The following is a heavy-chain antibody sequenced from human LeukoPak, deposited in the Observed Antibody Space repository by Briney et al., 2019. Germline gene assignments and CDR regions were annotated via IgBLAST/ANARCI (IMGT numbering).Heavy chain of an antibody. D-gene: IGHD6-19*01. Sequence: SETLSLTCTVSGGSISSYYWSWIRQPPGKGLEWIGYIYYSGSTNYNPSLKSRVTISVDTSKNQFSLKLSSVTAADTAVCYCARVWIDSSGWYLYYYYMDVWGKGTTVTVSS. CDR1: GGSISSYY. CDR3: ARVWIDSSGWYLYYYYMDV. J-gene: IGHJ6*03. V-gene: IGHV4-59*12. CDR2: IYYSGST.